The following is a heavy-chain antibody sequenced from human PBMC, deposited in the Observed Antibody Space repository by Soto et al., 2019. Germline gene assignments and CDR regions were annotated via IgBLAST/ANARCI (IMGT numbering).Heavy chain of an antibody. D-gene: IGHD4-17*01. Sequence: QVQLAESGGGVVQPGRSLRLSCKGSGFTFSSYAIHWVRKAPGQGLEWVAAISDDGTNKHTADSVQGRFTISRDNSRNTVYLPVNGLRVEDTAVYYCVRRLTTTVTAMGYWGQGTPVTVSS. CDR3: VRRLTTTVTAMGY. J-gene: IGHJ4*02. CDR1: GFTFSSYA. CDR2: ISDDGTNK. V-gene: IGHV3-30-3*01.